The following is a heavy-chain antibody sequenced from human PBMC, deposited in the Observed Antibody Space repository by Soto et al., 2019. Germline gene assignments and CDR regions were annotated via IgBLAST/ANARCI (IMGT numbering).Heavy chain of an antibody. Sequence: PSETLSLTCTVSGGSISSGDYYWSWFRQPPGKGLEWIGYIYYSGSTYYNPSLKSRVTISVDTSKNQFSLKLSSVTAADTAVYYCAREGLITYYYGMDVWGQGTTVT. CDR1: GGSISSGDYY. V-gene: IGHV4-30-4*01. CDR3: AREGLITYYYGMDV. D-gene: IGHD3-16*01. J-gene: IGHJ6*02. CDR2: IYYSGST.